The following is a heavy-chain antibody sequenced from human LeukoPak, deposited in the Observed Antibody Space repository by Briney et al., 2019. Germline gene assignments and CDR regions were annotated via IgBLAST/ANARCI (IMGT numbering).Heavy chain of an antibody. CDR1: GYSFTSYW. D-gene: IGHD2-15*01. CDR2: IYPDDSDT. CDR3: ARSTEGRGIPDDAFDI. J-gene: IGHJ3*02. Sequence: GESLKISCKGSGYSFTSYWIGWVRQMPGKGLEWMGLIYPDDSDTQYSPSFQGQVTISADKSISTAYLQWSSLKASDTAMYYCARSTEGRGIPDDAFDIWGQGTMVTVSS. V-gene: IGHV5-51*01.